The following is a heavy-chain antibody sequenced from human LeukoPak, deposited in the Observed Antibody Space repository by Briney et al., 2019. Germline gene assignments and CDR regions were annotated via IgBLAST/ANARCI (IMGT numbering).Heavy chain of an antibody. CDR2: IYHSGSS. D-gene: IGHD5-24*01. V-gene: IGHV4-39*07. Sequence: SETLSLTCSVAGDSISSSSSYWAWIRQPPGKGLEWIGSIYHSGSSYYNPSLKSRVTISVDTSKNQFSLKLTSVTAADTAVYYCARGYGYNSKYWGQGTLVTVSP. CDR1: GDSISSSSSY. CDR3: ARGYGYNSKY. J-gene: IGHJ4*02.